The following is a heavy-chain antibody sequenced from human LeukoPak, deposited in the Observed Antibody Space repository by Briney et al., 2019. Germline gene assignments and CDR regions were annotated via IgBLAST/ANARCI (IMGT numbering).Heavy chain of an antibody. J-gene: IGHJ4*02. D-gene: IGHD2-8*01. CDR2: VNPRSGDA. V-gene: IGHV1-8*01. CDR1: GYTFISYN. Sequence: ASVKVSCKASGYTFISYNINWLRQATGQGLEWMGWVNPRSGDAGYLQKFQGRLTITRDSSIDTAYMDLSGLNSEDTAVYYCARGVPLGYCTYGVCYPPYYFDYWGQGTLVTASS. CDR3: ARGVPLGYCTYGVCYPPYYFDY.